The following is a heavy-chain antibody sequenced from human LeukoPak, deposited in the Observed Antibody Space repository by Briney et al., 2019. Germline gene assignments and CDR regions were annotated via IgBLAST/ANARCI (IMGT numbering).Heavy chain of an antibody. Sequence: PGGSLRLSCAASGFTVSSNYMSWVRQAPGKGLEWVSVIYSGGSTYYADSVKGRFTISRDNSKNTLYLQMNSLRAEDTAVYYCARDGGHSSWYGPEVIDYYYYMDVWGKGTTVTISS. D-gene: IGHD6-13*01. J-gene: IGHJ6*03. CDR2: IYSGGST. CDR3: ARDGGHSSWYGPEVIDYYYYMDV. CDR1: GFTVSSNY. V-gene: IGHV3-53*01.